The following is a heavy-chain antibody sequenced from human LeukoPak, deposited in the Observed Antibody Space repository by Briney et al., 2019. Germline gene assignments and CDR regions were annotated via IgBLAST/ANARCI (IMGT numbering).Heavy chain of an antibody. D-gene: IGHD3-22*01. Sequence: SETLSLTCTVSGGSIGTYYWSWIRQSPGKGLEWIGYIYYNGYTDYNPSLKSRVTISLHTSKNQFSLKLSSVTAADTAVYYCARLDYYDSSGYIDYWGQGTLVTVSS. V-gene: IGHV4-59*01. J-gene: IGHJ4*02. CDR1: GGSIGTYY. CDR2: IYYNGYT. CDR3: ARLDYYDSSGYIDY.